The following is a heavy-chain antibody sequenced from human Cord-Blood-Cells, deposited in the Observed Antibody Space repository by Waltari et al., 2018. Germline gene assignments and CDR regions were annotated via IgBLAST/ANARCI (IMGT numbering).Heavy chain of an antibody. J-gene: IGHJ5*02. CDR2: INHSGST. CDR1: GGSFSGYY. CDR3: ASYDSSGYWFDP. D-gene: IGHD3-22*01. Sequence: QVQLQQWGAGLLKPSATLSLTCAVYGGSFSGYYGSWIRQPPGKGLEWIGEINHSGSTNYNPSLKSRVTISVDTSKNQFSLKLSSVTAADTAVYYCASYDSSGYWFDPWGQGTLVTVSS. V-gene: IGHV4-34*01.